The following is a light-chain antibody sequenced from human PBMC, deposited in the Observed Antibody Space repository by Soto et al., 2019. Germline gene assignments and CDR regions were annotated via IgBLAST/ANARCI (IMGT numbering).Light chain of an antibody. CDR1: QSISFW. J-gene: IGKJ2*01. CDR2: DAS. V-gene: IGKV1-5*01. CDR3: QQYNIYPYT. Sequence: DIPMTQSPSTLSASAGDRVTITCRASQSISFWLAWYQQKPGKGPKLLIYDASSLESGVPSRFSGTRSGTEFTLTISSLQPDDFGSYYCQQYNIYPYTFGQGTKLEIK.